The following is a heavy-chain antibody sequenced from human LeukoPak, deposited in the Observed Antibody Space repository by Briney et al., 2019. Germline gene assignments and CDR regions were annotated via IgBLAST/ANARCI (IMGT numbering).Heavy chain of an antibody. J-gene: IGHJ4*02. D-gene: IGHD3-22*01. CDR3: ARDINYYDSSGYFY. Sequence: ASVKVSCKASGYTFTSYYMHWVRQAPGQGLEWMGWISAYNGNTNYAQKLQGRVTMTTDTSTSTAYMELRSLRSDDTAVYYCARDINYYDSSGYFYWGQGTLVTVSS. CDR1: GYTFTSYY. CDR2: ISAYNGNT. V-gene: IGHV1-18*04.